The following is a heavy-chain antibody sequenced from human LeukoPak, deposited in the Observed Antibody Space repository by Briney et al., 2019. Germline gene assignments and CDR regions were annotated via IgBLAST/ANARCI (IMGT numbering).Heavy chain of an antibody. CDR2: ISSSSRYI. CDR3: VKVDT. CDR1: GFTFSTYS. D-gene: IGHD5-18*01. Sequence: GGSLRLSCSASGFTFSTYSMNWVRQAPGKGLEWVSSISSSSRYIYYAESVKGRFTISRDNSKNTLYLQMDSLSAEDTAVYYCVKVDTWGQGTLVTVSS. V-gene: IGHV3-21*01. J-gene: IGHJ4*02.